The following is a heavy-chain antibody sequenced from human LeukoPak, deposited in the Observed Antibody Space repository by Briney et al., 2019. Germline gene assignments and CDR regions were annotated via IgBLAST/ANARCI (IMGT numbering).Heavy chain of an antibody. CDR1: GFPFTTSA. J-gene: IGHJ6*02. CDR2: IAVGSGNT. D-gene: IGHD1-20*01. CDR3: AADYNWNLDYYYYYGMDV. Sequence: GASVKVSFQASGFPFTTSAMQWGRQARGQRLEWIGWIAVGSGNTNYAQKFQERVTITRDMSTSTAYMELSSLRSEDTAVYYCAADYNWNLDYYYYYGMDVWGLGTTVTVSS. V-gene: IGHV1-58*02.